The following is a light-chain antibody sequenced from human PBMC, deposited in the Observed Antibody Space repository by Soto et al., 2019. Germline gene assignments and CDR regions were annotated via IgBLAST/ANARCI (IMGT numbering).Light chain of an antibody. V-gene: IGKV3-11*01. CDR3: QQRSNWPPVIT. CDR1: QSVSSY. CDR2: DAS. Sequence: EMVLTQSPATRSSLRCDVVTLSFMASQSVSSYLAWYQQKPGQAPRLLIYDASNRATGIPARFSGSGSGTDFTLTISSLEPEDFAVYYCQQRSNWPPVITFGQGTRLEIK. J-gene: IGKJ5*01.